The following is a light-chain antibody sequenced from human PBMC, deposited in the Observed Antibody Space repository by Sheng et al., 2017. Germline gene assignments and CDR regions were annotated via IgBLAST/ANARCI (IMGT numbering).Light chain of an antibody. CDR3: QQYSRWPPRT. J-gene: IGKJ1*01. CDR1: QSVNTN. CDR2: IAS. Sequence: EIVLTQSPATLSVSPGERATLSCRASQSVNTNLIWYQQRPGLAPRLLIYIASTRAPGIPARFSGSGSGTEFNLTISSLQPEDLGVYYCQQYSRWPPRTFGPGTKVEIK. V-gene: IGKV3-15*01.